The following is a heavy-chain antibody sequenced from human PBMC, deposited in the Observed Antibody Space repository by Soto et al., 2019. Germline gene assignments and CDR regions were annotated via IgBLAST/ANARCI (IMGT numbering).Heavy chain of an antibody. V-gene: IGHV3-74*01. Sequence: EVQLVESGGGLVQPGGSLRLSCAASGLIFSNYKMPWVRQAPGKGLVWVSRINNDGSITDYADSVKGRFTVSRDNAKNTLYRDMNSLRAEDTAVYYCARDTDGIHYWGQGTLVTVSS. D-gene: IGHD3-3*02. J-gene: IGHJ4*01. CDR1: GLIFSNYK. CDR2: INNDGSIT. CDR3: ARDTDGIHY.